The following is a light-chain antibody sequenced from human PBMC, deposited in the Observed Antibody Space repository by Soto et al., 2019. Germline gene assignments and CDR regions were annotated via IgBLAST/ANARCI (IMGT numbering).Light chain of an antibody. Sequence: EIVLTQSPATLSLSPGERATLSCRASQSVNTYLAWYQQRPGQAPRLLMYDASNRATGIPARFSGRGSGTAFTLTIDSLEPEDFAVYYCRQHSNWPLTFGGGTKVEIK. CDR1: QSVNTY. CDR3: RQHSNWPLT. V-gene: IGKV3-11*01. J-gene: IGKJ4*01. CDR2: DAS.